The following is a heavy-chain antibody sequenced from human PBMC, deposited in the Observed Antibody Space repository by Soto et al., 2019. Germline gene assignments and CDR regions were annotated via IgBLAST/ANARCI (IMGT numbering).Heavy chain of an antibody. CDR1: GYTFTSYG. D-gene: IGHD3-3*01. CDR3: ARNLVRDFWSGYVPYYFDY. CDR2: ISAYNGNT. Sequence: ASVKGSCRASGYTFTSYGISWVRQAPGQGLEWMGWISAYNGNTNYAQKLQGRVTMTTDTSTSTAYMELRSLRSDDTAVYYCARNLVRDFWSGYVPYYFDYWGQGTLVTVSS. J-gene: IGHJ4*02. V-gene: IGHV1-18*04.